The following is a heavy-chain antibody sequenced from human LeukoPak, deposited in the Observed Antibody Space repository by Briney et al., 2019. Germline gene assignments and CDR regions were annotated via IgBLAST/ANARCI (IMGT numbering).Heavy chain of an antibody. CDR3: ARAGLYYDILTGARLNNGMDV. D-gene: IGHD3-9*01. J-gene: IGHJ6*02. CDR2: INPSGGST. V-gene: IGHV1-46*01. Sequence: ASVKVSCKASGYTFTSYYMHWVRQAPRQGLEWMGLINPSGGSTSYAQKFQGRVTMTRDTSTSTVYMELSSLRSEDTAVYYCARAGLYYDILTGARLNNGMDVWGQGTTVTVSS. CDR1: GYTFTSYY.